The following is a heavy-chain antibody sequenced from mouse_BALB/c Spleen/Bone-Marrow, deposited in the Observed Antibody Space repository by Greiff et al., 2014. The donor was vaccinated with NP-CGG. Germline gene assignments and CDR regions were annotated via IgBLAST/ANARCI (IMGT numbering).Heavy chain of an antibody. Sequence: VQLQQSGAELVKPGASVKLSCTASGFNIKDTYMHWVKQRPEQGLEWIGRIDPANGNTKYDPKFQGKATITADTSSNTAYLQLSSLPSEDTAVYYCARWEYYAMDYWGQGTSVTVSS. CDR1: GFNIKDTY. CDR2: IDPANGNT. D-gene: IGHD4-1*01. CDR3: ARWEYYAMDY. V-gene: IGHV14-3*02. J-gene: IGHJ4*01.